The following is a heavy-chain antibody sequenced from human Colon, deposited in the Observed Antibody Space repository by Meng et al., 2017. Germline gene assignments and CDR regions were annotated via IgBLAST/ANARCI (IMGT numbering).Heavy chain of an antibody. Sequence: VGRQEAGPGLVKPSGTLSLTCAVSGGSLSNSNWWSWVRQSTGKGLEWIGEIYHSGNTNYNPSLKSRVTISVDKSKNQFSLKVSSVTAADTAVYYCASRGFSYGYVSFWGQGTLVTVSS. CDR3: ASRGFSYGYVSF. J-gene: IGHJ4*02. D-gene: IGHD5-18*01. CDR1: GGSLSNSNW. V-gene: IGHV4-4*02. CDR2: IYHSGNT.